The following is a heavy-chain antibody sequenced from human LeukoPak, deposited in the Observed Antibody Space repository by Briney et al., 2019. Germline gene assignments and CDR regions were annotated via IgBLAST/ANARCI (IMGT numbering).Heavy chain of an antibody. J-gene: IGHJ5*01. CDR1: GYTFTGDY. CDR3: ARPNYCSGDSCLNWFDS. Sequence: GASVKVSCKASGYTFTGDYMHWVRQAPGQGLEWMGWINPNSGGTNYAQKFQGRVTLTRDTSISTAYMELSRLRSDDTAVYYCARPNYCSGDSCLNWFDSWGQGTLVTVSS. CDR2: INPNSGGT. V-gene: IGHV1-2*02. D-gene: IGHD2-15*01.